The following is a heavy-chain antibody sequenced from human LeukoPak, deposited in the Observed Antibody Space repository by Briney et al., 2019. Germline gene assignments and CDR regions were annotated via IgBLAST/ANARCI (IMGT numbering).Heavy chain of an antibody. CDR1: GFTFSSYS. Sequence: GGSLRLSCAASGFTFSSYSMNWVRQAPGKGLEWVSVISDSGSITYYADSVKGRFTISRDNSKNTLFLQMNSLRAEDTAVYYCAKDARRTSGWYLFDYWGQGALVTVSS. D-gene: IGHD6-19*01. V-gene: IGHV3-23*01. CDR2: ISDSGSIT. J-gene: IGHJ4*02. CDR3: AKDARRTSGWYLFDY.